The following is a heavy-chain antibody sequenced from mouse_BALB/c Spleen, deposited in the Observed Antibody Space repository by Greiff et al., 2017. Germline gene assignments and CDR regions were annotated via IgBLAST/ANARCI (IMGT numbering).Heavy chain of an antibody. V-gene: IGHV14-1*02. CDR2: IDPENGNT. CDR3: ARIRFYGNYGGWCAY. D-gene: IGHD2-1*01. CDR1: GFNIKDYY. Sequence: VQLQQSGAELVRPGALVKLSCKASGFNIKDYYMHWVKQRPEQGLEWIGWIDPENGNTIYDPKFQGKASITADTSSNTAYLQLSSLTSEDTAVYYCARIRFYGNYGGWCAYGGQGTLVTVSA. J-gene: IGHJ3*01.